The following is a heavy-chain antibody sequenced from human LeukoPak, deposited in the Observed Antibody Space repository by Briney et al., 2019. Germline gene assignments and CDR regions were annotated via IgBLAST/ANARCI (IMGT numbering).Heavy chain of an antibody. CDR2: IIPLFHTA. J-gene: IGHJ3*01. V-gene: IGHV1-69*13. Sequence: LVKVSCKSSGGVFSSYAVTWVRQAPGQGLEWMGGIIPLFHTADYAQQFRDRVTITADESTTTVYMDLSSLTPEDTAVYYCARTRPGSVTTPNSDAFDVWGQGTMVSVSS. D-gene: IGHD4-17*01. CDR3: ARTRPGSVTTPNSDAFDV. CDR1: GGVFSSYA.